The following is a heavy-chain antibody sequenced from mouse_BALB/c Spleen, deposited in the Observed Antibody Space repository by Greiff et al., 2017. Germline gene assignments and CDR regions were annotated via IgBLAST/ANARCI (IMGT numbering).Heavy chain of an antibody. CDR2: INPSNGRT. CDR1: GYTFTSYT. J-gene: IGHJ2*01. V-gene: IGHV1S81*02. D-gene: IGHD2-14*01. CDR3: ARRGYDAVIDY. Sequence: VKLMESAAELARPGASVKMSCKASGYTFTSYTMHWVKQRPGQGLEWIGEINPSNGRTNYNEKFKSKATLTVDKSSSTAYMQLSSLTSEDSAVYYCARRGYDAVIDYWGQGTTLTVSS.